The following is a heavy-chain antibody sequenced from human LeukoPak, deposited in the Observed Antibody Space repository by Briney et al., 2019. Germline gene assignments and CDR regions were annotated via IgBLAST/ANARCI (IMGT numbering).Heavy chain of an antibody. V-gene: IGHV1-2*02. CDR3: ARGSDSSGYYYWTLVY. D-gene: IGHD3-22*01. J-gene: IGHJ4*02. CDR1: GYTFTGYY. CDR2: INPNSGGT. Sequence: ASVKVSCKASGYTFTGYYMHWVRQAPGQGLEWMGWINPNSGGTNYAQKFQGRVTMTRDTSISTAYMELSRLRSDDTAVYYCARGSDSSGYYYWTLVYWGQGTLVTVSS.